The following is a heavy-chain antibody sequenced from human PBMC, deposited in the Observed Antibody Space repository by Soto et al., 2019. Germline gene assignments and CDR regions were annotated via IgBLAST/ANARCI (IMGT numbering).Heavy chain of an antibody. D-gene: IGHD3-9*01. CDR2: IIPIFGTA. V-gene: IGHV1-69*01. CDR1: GGTFSSYA. J-gene: IGHJ6*02. CDR3: ARENYDILTGYYTPPNYGMDV. Sequence: QVQLVQSGAEVKKPGSSVKVSCKASGGTFSSYAISWVRQAPGQGLEWMGGIIPIFGTANYAQKFQGRVMITADESTSTAYMELSSLRSEDTAVYYCARENYDILTGYYTPPNYGMDVWGQGTTVTVSS.